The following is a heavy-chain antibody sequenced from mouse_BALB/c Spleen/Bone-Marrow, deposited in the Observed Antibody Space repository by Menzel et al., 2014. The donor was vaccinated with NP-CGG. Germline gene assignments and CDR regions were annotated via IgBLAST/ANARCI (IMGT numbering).Heavy chain of an antibody. Sequence: EVQLQQSGPELVKPGASVKISCKASGYTFTDYTIQWVRQSHGKSLEWIGSISPNNGGATYNQKFKGVATLTIHKSSSTTYMELRSLTSVDSAVYYCARGRWYYWGQGTTLTVSS. CDR3: ARGRWYY. J-gene: IGHJ2*01. D-gene: IGHD2-3*01. CDR2: ISPNNGGA. CDR1: GYTFTDYT. V-gene: IGHV1-22*01.